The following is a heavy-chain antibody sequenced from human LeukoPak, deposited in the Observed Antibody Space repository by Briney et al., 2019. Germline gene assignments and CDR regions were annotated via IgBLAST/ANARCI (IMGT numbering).Heavy chain of an antibody. Sequence: ASVKVSCTTSGYTFTRYGISWVRQAPGQGLEWMGWISGYNGNTNYAQKLQGSITMSTGTSTSTAYMELRSLRSDDTAVYYCARGLVDIVATPYDAFDIWGQGTLVTVSS. D-gene: IGHD5-12*01. V-gene: IGHV1-18*01. CDR3: ARGLVDIVATPYDAFDI. J-gene: IGHJ3*02. CDR1: GYTFTRYG. CDR2: ISGYNGNT.